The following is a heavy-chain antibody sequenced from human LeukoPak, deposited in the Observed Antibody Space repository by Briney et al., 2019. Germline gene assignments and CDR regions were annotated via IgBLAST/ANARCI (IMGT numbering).Heavy chain of an antibody. V-gene: IGHV3-21*01. CDR3: ARDPRGWYKGGAFDI. D-gene: IGHD6-19*01. Sequence: GGSLRLSCAASGFTFSSYAMSWVRQAPGKGLEWVSSISSSSSYIYYADSVKGRFTISRDNAKNSLYLQMNSLRAEDTAVYYCARDPRGWYKGGAFDIWGQGTMVTVSS. CDR2: ISSSSSYI. J-gene: IGHJ3*02. CDR1: GFTFSSYA.